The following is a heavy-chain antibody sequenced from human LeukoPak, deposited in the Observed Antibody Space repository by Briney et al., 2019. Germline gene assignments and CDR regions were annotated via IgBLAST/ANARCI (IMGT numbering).Heavy chain of an antibody. CDR3: AKLVAATGYAFDI. Sequence: GGSLRLSCAASGFTFSGYAMSWVRQAPGKGLEWVSAISGSGGSTYYADSVKGRFTISRDNSKNTLYLQMNSLRAEDTAVYYCAKLVAATGYAFDIWGQGTMVTVSS. CDR2: ISGSGGST. V-gene: IGHV3-23*01. D-gene: IGHD2-15*01. J-gene: IGHJ3*02. CDR1: GFTFSGYA.